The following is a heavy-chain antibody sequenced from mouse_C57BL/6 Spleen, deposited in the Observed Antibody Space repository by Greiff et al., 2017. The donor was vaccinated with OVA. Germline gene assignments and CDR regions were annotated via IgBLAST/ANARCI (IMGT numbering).Heavy chain of an antibody. D-gene: IGHD2-3*01. CDR2: INYDGSST. Sequence: EVQLVESEGGLVQPGSSMTLSCTASGFTFSDYYMAWVRQVPEKGLEWVANINYDGSSTYYLDSLKSRFIISRDNAKNILYLQMSSLKSEDTATYYCARDDGYYYFDYWGQGTTLTVSS. J-gene: IGHJ2*01. CDR3: ARDDGYYYFDY. CDR1: GFTFSDYY. V-gene: IGHV5-16*01.